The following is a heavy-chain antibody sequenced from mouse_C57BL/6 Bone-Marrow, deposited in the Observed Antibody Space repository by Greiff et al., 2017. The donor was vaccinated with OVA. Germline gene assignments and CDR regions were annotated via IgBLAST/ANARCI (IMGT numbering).Heavy chain of an antibody. CDR2: INPNNGGT. Sequence: EVKLVESGPELVKPGASVKISCKASGYTFTDYNMDWVKQSHGKSLEWIGDINPNNGGTIYNQKFKGKATLTVDKSSSTAYMELRSLTSEDTAVYYCARLGYYYGSSYVDYWGQGTTLTVSS. CDR1: GYTFTDYN. CDR3: ARLGYYYGSSYVDY. V-gene: IGHV1-18*01. D-gene: IGHD1-1*01. J-gene: IGHJ2*01.